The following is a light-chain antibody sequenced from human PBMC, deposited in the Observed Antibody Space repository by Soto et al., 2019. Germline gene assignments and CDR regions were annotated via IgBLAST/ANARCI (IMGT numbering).Light chain of an antibody. V-gene: IGKV3-15*01. CDR2: GAS. Sequence: EIVMTQSPATLSVSPGERATLSCRAGQSVSSSLAWYQQKPGQAPRLLIYGASTRATGIPARFSGSGSGTEFTLTIRSLQSEDFAVYYCQQYNNWRTFGSGPQVEVK. J-gene: IGKJ1*01. CDR1: QSVSSS. CDR3: QQYNNWRT.